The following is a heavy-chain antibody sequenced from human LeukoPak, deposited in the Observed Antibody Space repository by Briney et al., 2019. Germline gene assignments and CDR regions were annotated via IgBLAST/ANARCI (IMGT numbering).Heavy chain of an antibody. CDR3: ARDLYDSSGYYYNY. CDR2: ISSSSSYI. CDR1: GFTFSSHW. D-gene: IGHD3-22*01. J-gene: IGHJ4*02. Sequence: GGSLRLSCAASGFTFSSHWMSWIRQAPGKGLEWVSSISSSSSYIYYADSVKGRFTISRDNAKNSLYLQMNSLRAEDTAVYYCARDLYDSSGYYYNYWGQGTLVTVSS. V-gene: IGHV3-21*01.